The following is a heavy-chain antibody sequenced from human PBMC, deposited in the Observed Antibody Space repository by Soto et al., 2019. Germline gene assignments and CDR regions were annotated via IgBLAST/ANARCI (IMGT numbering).Heavy chain of an antibody. J-gene: IGHJ6*02. CDR3: ASYGDYGYYGMDV. CDR2: IYYSGST. CDR1: GGSISSSSHY. Sequence: SETLSLTCTVAGGSISSSSHYWGWIRQPPGKGLEWIGSIYYSGSTYYKPSLKSRVTISVDTSKNQFSLKLSSVTAADTAVYYCASYGDYGYYGMDVWGQGTTVTVSS. D-gene: IGHD4-17*01. V-gene: IGHV4-39*01.